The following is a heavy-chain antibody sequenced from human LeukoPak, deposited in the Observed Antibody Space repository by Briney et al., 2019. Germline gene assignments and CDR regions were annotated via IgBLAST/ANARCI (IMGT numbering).Heavy chain of an antibody. CDR3: ARSPITIAVAGTADGMDV. V-gene: IGHV5-51*01. D-gene: IGHD6-19*01. J-gene: IGHJ6*02. CDR2: IYPGDSDT. Sequence: GESLKTSCKGSGYSFTSYWIGWVRQMPGKGLEWMGIIYPGDSDTRYSPSFQGQVTISADKSISTAYLQWSSLKASDTAMYYCARSPITIAVAGTADGMDVWGQGTTVTVSS. CDR1: GYSFTSYW.